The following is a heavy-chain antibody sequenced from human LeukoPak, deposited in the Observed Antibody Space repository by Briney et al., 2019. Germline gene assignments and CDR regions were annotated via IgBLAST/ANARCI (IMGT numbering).Heavy chain of an antibody. CDR1: GFTFSNYG. CDR2: VWFDGSHD. J-gene: IGHJ4*02. D-gene: IGHD4-17*01. Sequence: PGGSLRLSCAASGFTFSNYGFHWVRQAPGKGLEWVAVVWFDGSHDYYGDSLKGRFTISRDNSKSTLFLQMNSLTTEDTAVYYCARDPDLYGDSFFDLWGQRTLVTVSS. V-gene: IGHV3-33*01. CDR3: ARDPDLYGDSFFDL.